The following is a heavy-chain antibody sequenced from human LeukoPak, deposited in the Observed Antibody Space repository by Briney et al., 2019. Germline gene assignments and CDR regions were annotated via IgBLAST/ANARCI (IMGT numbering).Heavy chain of an antibody. V-gene: IGHV1-46*01. CDR3: ARGSSPYCSSTSCVGIDY. J-gene: IGHJ4*02. Sequence: ASVKVSCKASGYTFTSYYMHWVRQAPGQGLEWMGIINPSGSSTSYAQKFQGRVTMTRDTSTSTVYVELSSLRSEDTAVYYCARGSSPYCSSTSCVGIDYWGQGTLVTVSS. CDR2: INPSGSST. CDR1: GYTFTSYY. D-gene: IGHD2-2*01.